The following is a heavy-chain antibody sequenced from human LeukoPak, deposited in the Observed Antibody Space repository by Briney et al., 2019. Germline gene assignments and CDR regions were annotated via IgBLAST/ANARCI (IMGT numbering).Heavy chain of an antibody. J-gene: IGHJ4*02. CDR2: INPNSGGT. Sequence: ASVKVSCKASGYTFTGYYMHWVRQAPGQGLEWMGRINPNSGGTNYAQKFQGRVTMTRDTSISTAYMELSRLRSDDTAVCYCAYDDFWSGYCLFCYWGQGTLVTVSS. CDR1: GYTFTGYY. CDR3: AYDDFWSGYCLFCY. D-gene: IGHD3-3*01. V-gene: IGHV1-2*06.